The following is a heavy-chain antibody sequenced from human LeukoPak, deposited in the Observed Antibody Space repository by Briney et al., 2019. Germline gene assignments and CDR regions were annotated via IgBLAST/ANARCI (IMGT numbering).Heavy chain of an antibody. CDR2: IYPGDSDT. J-gene: IGHJ4*02. CDR3: VRFGLTSSLDY. Sequence: GESLKISCKISGYRLTNNWNGWVRQVPGKGPEWMGLIYPGDSDTKYSPSFQGQVTFSVDASISTAYLQLSGLRASDTAIYYCVRFGLTSSLDYWGQGTLVTVSS. D-gene: IGHD6-13*01. V-gene: IGHV5-51*01. CDR1: GYRLTNNW.